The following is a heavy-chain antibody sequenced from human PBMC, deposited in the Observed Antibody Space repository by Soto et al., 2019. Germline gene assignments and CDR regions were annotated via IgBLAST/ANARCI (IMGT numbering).Heavy chain of an antibody. V-gene: IGHV6-1*01. D-gene: IGHD1-26*01. CDR1: GDSVSSNSAG. Sequence: SETLSLTCALTGDSVSSNSAGWSWVRQSPSRGLEWLGRTYYRSKWYYEYAVSVRGRITINPDTSKNQYPLQRNSVTPEDTAVYFCARGEQYSGRIFDYWGQGTLVTVSS. CDR2: TYYRSKWYY. J-gene: IGHJ4*01. CDR3: ARGEQYSGRIFDY.